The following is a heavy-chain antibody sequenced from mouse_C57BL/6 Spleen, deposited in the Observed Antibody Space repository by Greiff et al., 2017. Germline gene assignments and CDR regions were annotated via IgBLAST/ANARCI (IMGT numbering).Heavy chain of an antibody. CDR3: ASGGLLLYYAMDY. Sequence: VQLKESGPELVKPGASVKISCKASGYSFTDYNMNWVKQSNGKSLEWIGVINPNYGTTSYNQKFKGKATLTVDQSSSTAYMQLNSLTSEDSAVYYCASGGLLLYYAMDYWGQGTSVTVSS. CDR1: GYSFTDYN. D-gene: IGHD2-3*01. CDR2: INPNYGTT. J-gene: IGHJ4*01. V-gene: IGHV1-39*01.